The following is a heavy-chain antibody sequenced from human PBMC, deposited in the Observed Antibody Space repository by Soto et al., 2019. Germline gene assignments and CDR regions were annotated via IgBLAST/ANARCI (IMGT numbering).Heavy chain of an antibody. Sequence: EMQLVDSGGGLVQPGGSLRLSCAASAFTFASHWMSWVRRAPGKGLEWVANIRQDGSEKYYVDSVKGRFTISRDNVKNSLYLQMSSLRAEDTAVYYCARGGGSIGGVVDYWGQGTLVTVSS. J-gene: IGHJ4*02. CDR1: AFTFASHW. CDR3: ARGGGSIGGVVDY. D-gene: IGHD3-10*01. CDR2: IRQDGSEK. V-gene: IGHV3-7*05.